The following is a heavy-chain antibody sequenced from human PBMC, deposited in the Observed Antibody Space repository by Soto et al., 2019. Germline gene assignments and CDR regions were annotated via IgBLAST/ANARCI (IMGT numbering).Heavy chain of an antibody. V-gene: IGHV3-21*01. CDR2: ISSSSSYI. J-gene: IGHJ3*02. CDR1: GFTFISYS. CDR3: ARGRTGIAAADDAFDI. Sequence: GGSLRLSCAASGFTFISYSMNWVRQAPGKGLEWVSSISSSSSYIYYADSVKGRFTISRDNAKNSLYLQMNSLRAEDTAVYNCARGRTGIAAADDAFDIWGQGTMVTVSS. D-gene: IGHD6-13*01.